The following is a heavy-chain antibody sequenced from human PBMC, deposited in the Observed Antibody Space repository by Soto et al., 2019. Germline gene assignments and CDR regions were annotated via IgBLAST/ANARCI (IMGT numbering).Heavy chain of an antibody. CDR1: GGSISSGGYS. V-gene: IGHV4-30-2*01. D-gene: IGHD3-10*01. J-gene: IGHJ6*02. CDR2: ISHSGST. CDR3: ARGGEVAMVRGAIYDYYGMDV. Sequence: QLQLQESGSGLVKPSQTLSLTCAVSGGSISSGGYSWSWIRQPPGTGLEWIGYISHSGSTYYNPSLNSRVTISVDRSKNQFSLKLSAVTAADTAVYYCARGGEVAMVRGAIYDYYGMDVWGQGTTVTVSS.